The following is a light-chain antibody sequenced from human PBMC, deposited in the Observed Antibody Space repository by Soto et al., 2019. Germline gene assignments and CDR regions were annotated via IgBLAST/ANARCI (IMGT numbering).Light chain of an antibody. CDR1: SSNIGNDY. J-gene: IGLJ1*01. V-gene: IGLV1-51*01. CDR2: DNN. CDR3: GRWDSRLSTYV. Sequence: VLTQPPSESAAPGQQVTISCSRSSSNIGNDYVSWYQQLPGTAPKLLIYDNNKRAAGIPDRFSGSESGTSATLGITGLQTGDEADYYCGRWDSRLSTYVFGTGTKVTVL.